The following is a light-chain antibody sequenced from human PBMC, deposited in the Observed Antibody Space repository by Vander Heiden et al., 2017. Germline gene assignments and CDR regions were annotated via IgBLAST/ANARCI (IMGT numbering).Light chain of an antibody. CDR3: SSYTSSSTLYV. V-gene: IGLV2-14*01. Sequence: QSALTQPASVSGSPGQSITISCTGTSSDVGGYNYVSWYQQHPGKAPKLMIYEVSNRPSGVSNRFSGSKSGNTASLTISGLQAEDEADYYCSSYTSSSTLYVFGTGTKVNVI. J-gene: IGLJ1*01. CDR1: SSDVGGYNY. CDR2: EVS.